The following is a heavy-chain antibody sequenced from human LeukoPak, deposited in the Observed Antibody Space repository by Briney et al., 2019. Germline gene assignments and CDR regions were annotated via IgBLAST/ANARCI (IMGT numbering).Heavy chain of an antibody. CDR2: ISSSSTYL. Sequence: GGSLRLSCTAFGFTFGDYAMSWFRQAPGKGLEWVSSISSSSTYLYYPDSLKGRFTISRDNAKNSLYLQMNSLRVEDTAVYYCVRDRDYGDYPSSRRFWGQGTLVTVSS. D-gene: IGHD4-17*01. J-gene: IGHJ4*02. V-gene: IGHV3-21*01. CDR1: GFTFGDYA. CDR3: VRDRDYGDYPSSRRF.